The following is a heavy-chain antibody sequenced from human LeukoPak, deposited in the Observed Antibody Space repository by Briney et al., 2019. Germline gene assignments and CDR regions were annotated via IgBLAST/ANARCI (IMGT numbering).Heavy chain of an antibody. V-gene: IGHV4-34*01. CDR2: INHSGST. D-gene: IGHD3-16*01. CDR1: GGSFSGYY. J-gene: IGHJ4*02. CDR3: ARVPRRRYYFDY. Sequence: SETLSLTCAVYGGSFSGYYWSWIRQPPGKGLEWIGEINHSGSTNYNPSLKSRVTISVDTSKNQFSLKLGSVTAADTAVYYCARVPRRRYYFDYWGQGTLVTVSS.